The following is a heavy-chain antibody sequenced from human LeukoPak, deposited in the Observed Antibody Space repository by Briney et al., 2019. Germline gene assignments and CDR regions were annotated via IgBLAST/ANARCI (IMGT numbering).Heavy chain of an antibody. CDR1: GFSVSTDH. Sequence: PGGSLSLSCAASGFSVSTDHMGWVRQAPGKGLEWVAVSYSGGSRQYAESVKGRFIISRDNSKNMLYLQMNSLRAEDTALYYCARVWELSFDHWGQGTLVTVSS. V-gene: IGHV3-53*01. J-gene: IGHJ4*02. CDR2: SYSGGSR. D-gene: IGHD1-26*01. CDR3: ARVWELSFDH.